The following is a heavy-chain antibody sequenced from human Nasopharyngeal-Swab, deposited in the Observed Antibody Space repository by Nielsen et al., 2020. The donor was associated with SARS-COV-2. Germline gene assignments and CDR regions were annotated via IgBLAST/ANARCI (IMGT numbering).Heavy chain of an antibody. V-gene: IGHV1-18*01. J-gene: IGHJ4*02. Sequence: WVRQAPGQGLEWMGWISAYNGNTNYAQKLQGRVTMTTDTSTSTAYMELRSLRSDDTAVYYCAREGPIGYCSGGSCYPFDYWGQGTLVTVSS. CDR2: ISAYNGNT. D-gene: IGHD2-15*01. CDR3: AREGPIGYCSGGSCYPFDY.